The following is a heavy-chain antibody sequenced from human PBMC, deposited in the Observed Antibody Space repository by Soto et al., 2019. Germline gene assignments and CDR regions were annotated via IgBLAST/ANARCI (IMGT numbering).Heavy chain of an antibody. D-gene: IGHD1-26*01. CDR3: ARHHVRGRTIAGAAEF. J-gene: IGHJ4*02. CDR2: INHSGNT. CDR1: GKSLSGYY. V-gene: IGHV4-34*01. Sequence: QVQLQQWGAGLLKPSETLSLTCAVYGKSLSGYYWSWIRQPPGKALEWIGEINHSGNTNYNPSLKSRVTISVDTSKNQLFLNLSSVTAAHTAMYYCARHHVRGRTIAGAAEFWGQGTLVTVSS.